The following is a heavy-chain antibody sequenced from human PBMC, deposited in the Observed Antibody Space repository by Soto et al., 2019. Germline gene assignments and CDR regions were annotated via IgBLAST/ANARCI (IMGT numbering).Heavy chain of an antibody. CDR1: GFTFSTW. J-gene: IGHJ4*02. Sequence: EVQLVESGGGLVQPGGSLRLSCVASGFTFSTWMHWVRQAPGKGLVWVSRINSDGSSITYADSVKGRFIISRDNAKNTRYLQMSRLTAEGPAVYYCTRGAWGYGNFDYWGQGVLVTVSS. D-gene: IGHD5-18*01. CDR2: INSDGSSI. V-gene: IGHV3-74*01. CDR3: TRGAWGYGNFDY.